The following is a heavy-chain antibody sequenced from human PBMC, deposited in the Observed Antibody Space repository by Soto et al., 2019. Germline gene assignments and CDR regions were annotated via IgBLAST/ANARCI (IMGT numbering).Heavy chain of an antibody. D-gene: IGHD5-12*01. CDR3: ARYVDIVATTSIYYYGMDV. Sequence: EVQLVESGGGLVQPGGSLRLSCAASGFTFSSYSMNWVRQAPGKGLEWVSYISSSSSTIYYADSVKGRFTISRDNAKKSLYLQMNSLRDEDTAVYYCARYVDIVATTSIYYYGMDVWGQGTTVTVSS. CDR1: GFTFSSYS. J-gene: IGHJ6*02. CDR2: ISSSSSTI. V-gene: IGHV3-48*02.